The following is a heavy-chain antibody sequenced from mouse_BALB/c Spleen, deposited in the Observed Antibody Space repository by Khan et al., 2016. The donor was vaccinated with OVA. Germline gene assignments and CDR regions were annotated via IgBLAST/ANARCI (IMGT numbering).Heavy chain of an antibody. J-gene: IGHJ2*01. Sequence: EVQLQESGPELVKPGASVKISCKASGYSFTVYFMNWVMQSHGKSLEWIGRINPHIGEILYNQKFKDKATLTVDESSSTAHMELRSLASEDSAVYYCTRIYRSDYDYWGQGTTLTVSS. V-gene: IGHV1-20*02. CDR2: INPHIGEI. CDR3: TRIYRSDYDY. CDR1: GYSFTVYF. D-gene: IGHD1-1*01.